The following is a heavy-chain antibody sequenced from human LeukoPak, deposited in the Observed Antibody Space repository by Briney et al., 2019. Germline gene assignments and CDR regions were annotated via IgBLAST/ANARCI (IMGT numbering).Heavy chain of an antibody. J-gene: IGHJ4*02. Sequence: ASVKVSCKASGGTFSSYAINWVRQAPGQGLEWIGILYSSGDTRIHAHNFQGRVTMTRDTSTSTLYIDLSSLGSDDTAVYYCARETPDAYCFDHWGQGTLVTVSS. CDR1: GGTFSSYA. D-gene: IGHD1-14*01. CDR2: LYSSGDTR. CDR3: ARETPDAYCFDH. V-gene: IGHV1-46*01.